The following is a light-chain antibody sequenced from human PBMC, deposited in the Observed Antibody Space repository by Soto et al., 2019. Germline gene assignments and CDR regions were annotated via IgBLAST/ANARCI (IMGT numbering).Light chain of an antibody. V-gene: IGKV1-39*01. CDR1: QNIINN. CDR2: GAS. J-gene: IGKJ2*01. CDR3: QQSYTTVYT. Sequence: DIQMTQSPSSLSASVGDSVSITCRASQNIINNLNWYQEKPGKAPTLLIFGASSLQSGVPSGFSGSGSGTDFTLTISSLQPQDCATYFCQQSYTTVYTFGPGTHLEVK.